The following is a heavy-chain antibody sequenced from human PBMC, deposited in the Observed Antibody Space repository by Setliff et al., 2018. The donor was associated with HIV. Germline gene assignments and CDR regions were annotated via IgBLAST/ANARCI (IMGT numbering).Heavy chain of an antibody. J-gene: IGHJ5*02. Sequence: ASVKVSCKASGYTFTDYYIHWVRQAPGQGLEWMGWIYPNTGGTNYAQKFQGRVTMTRDTSISTAYMELSRLRSDDTAVYYCARDQATGYEKVWFSWIDPWGQGTLVTSPQ. CDR1: GYTFTDYY. CDR2: IYPNTGGT. D-gene: IGHD5-12*01. CDR3: ARDQATGYEKVWFSWIDP. V-gene: IGHV1-2*02.